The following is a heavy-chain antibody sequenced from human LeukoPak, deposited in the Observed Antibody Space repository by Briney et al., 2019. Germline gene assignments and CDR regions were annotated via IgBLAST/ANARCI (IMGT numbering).Heavy chain of an antibody. D-gene: IGHD2-15*01. CDR2: MNPNSGNT. CDR1: GYTFTSYD. V-gene: IGHV1-8*01. J-gene: IGHJ3*02. Sequence: AXXKVSCKASGYTFTSYDINWVRQAPGQGLEWMGWMNPNSGNTDYAQKLQGRVTMTSNTSITTAYMELSSLRSEDTAVYYCARLGYCSGGSCLAFDIWGQGTMVTVSS. CDR3: ARLGYCSGGSCLAFDI.